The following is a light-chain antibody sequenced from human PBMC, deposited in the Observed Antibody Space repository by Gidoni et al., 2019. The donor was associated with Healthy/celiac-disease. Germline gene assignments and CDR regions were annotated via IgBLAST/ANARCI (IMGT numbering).Light chain of an antibody. J-gene: IGKJ1*01. Sequence: DIQMTQSPSSLSASVGDRVTITCRACQSISSYLNWYQQKPGKAPKLLIYAASSLQSGVPSRFSVSGSGTDFTLTISSLQPEDFATYYCQQSYSTRWTFGQGTKVEIK. CDR2: AAS. CDR3: QQSYSTRWT. CDR1: QSISSY. V-gene: IGKV1-39*01.